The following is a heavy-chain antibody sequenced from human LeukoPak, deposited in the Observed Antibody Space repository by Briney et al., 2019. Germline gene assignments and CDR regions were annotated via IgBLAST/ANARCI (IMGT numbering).Heavy chain of an antibody. V-gene: IGHV4-34*01. CDR1: GGSFSGYY. CDR3: ARLVEEDAFDI. J-gene: IGHJ3*02. CDR2: INHSGST. Sequence: PSETLSLTCAVYGGSFSGYYWSWIRQPPGKGLEWIGEINHSGSTNYNPSLKSRVTISVDTSKNQFSLKLSSVTAADTAVYYCARLVEEDAFDIWGQGTMVTVSS.